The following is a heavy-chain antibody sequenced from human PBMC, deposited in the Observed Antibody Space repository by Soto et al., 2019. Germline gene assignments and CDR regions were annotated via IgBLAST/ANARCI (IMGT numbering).Heavy chain of an antibody. Sequence: SETLSLTCAVSGGSFNAYFWSWIRKPPGKGLEWIGEIFHSGSTNYNPSLKSRVTISVDTSKNQFSLKLSSVTAADTAIYYCASARWDYWGQGTQVTVSS. V-gene: IGHV4-34*12. CDR2: IFHSGST. CDR1: GGSFNAYF. CDR3: ASARWDY. J-gene: IGHJ4*02.